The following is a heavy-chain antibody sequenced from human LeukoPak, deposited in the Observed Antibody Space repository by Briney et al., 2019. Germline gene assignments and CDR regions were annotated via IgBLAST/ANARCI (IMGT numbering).Heavy chain of an antibody. CDR1: GFTFSDHY. CDR2: ITPDGGAQ. CDR3: ARGLWGLDV. Sequence: GGSLRLSCAVYGFTFSDHYMSWIRQAPGKALQWVAYITPDGGAQYYANPVKGRFTISRDNTKNSVYLQMNSLRADDSAVYYCARGLWGLDVWGQGTLVIVSS. J-gene: IGHJ4*02. D-gene: IGHD3-16*01. V-gene: IGHV3-11*01.